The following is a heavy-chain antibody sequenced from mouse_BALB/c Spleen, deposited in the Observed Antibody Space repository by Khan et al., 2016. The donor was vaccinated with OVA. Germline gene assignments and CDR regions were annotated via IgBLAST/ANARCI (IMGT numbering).Heavy chain of an antibody. J-gene: IGHJ1*01. CDR2: IWIGGSA. CDR3: ARNRDGGSYWDFDV. D-gene: IGHD3-3*01. CDR1: GFSLSRYS. V-gene: IGHV2-6-4*01. Sequence: QVQLKESGPGLVAPSQSLSITCTVSGFSLSRYSVHWVRQPPGKGLEWLGIIWIGGSADYNSPLNSRLSISKDNSKSQVFLKMNSLQTDDTAMYYCARNRDGGSYWDFDVWGAGTTVTVSS.